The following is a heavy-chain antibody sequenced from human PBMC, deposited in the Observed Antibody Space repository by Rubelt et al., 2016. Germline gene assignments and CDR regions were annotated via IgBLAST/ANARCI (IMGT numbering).Heavy chain of an antibody. V-gene: IGHV3-23*04. CDR2: ISGSATGT. Sequence: EVQLVESGGGLVQPGGSLRLSCASSGFTFSSYAMNWVRQAPGKGLEWVSAISGSATGTSYSDSVQGRFTISRDNSKNTLYMQMNSLRAEDTAVYYCAKDSSGWYIDYWGQGTLVTVSS. CDR1: GFTFSSYA. CDR3: AKDSSGWYIDY. D-gene: IGHD6-19*01. J-gene: IGHJ4*02.